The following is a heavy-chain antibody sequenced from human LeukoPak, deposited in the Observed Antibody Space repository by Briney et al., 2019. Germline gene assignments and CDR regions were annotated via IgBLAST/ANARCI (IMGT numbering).Heavy chain of an antibody. CDR2: ISSRGTYI. V-gene: IGHV3-21*04. Sequence: EGSLRLSCAASGFIFSRDNMNWVRQAPGKGLEWVSSISSRGTYIYYADSVKGRFTISRDNSKNTLYLQMNSLRAGDTAVYYCATSGLSRFGFWGQGTLVTVSS. CDR3: ATSGLSRFGF. D-gene: IGHD2/OR15-2a*01. J-gene: IGHJ4*02. CDR1: GFIFSRDN.